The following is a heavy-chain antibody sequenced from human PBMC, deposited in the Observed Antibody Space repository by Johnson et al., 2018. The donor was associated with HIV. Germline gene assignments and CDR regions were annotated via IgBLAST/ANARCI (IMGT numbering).Heavy chain of an antibody. J-gene: IGHJ3*02. D-gene: IGHD5-24*01. CDR1: GFTFSSYG. V-gene: IGHV3-30*02. Sequence: QVQLVESGGGVVQPGGSLRLSCAVSGFTFSSYGMHWVRQAPGKGLEWVAFIRYDGSYKYYADSVKGRFTISRDNSKNTLYLQMNSLRAEDTAVYYCAKDCGRWLQSDAFDIWGQGTMVTVSS. CDR2: IRYDGSYK. CDR3: AKDCGRWLQSDAFDI.